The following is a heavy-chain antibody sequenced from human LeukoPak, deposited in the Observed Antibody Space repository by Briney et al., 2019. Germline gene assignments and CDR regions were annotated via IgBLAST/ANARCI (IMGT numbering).Heavy chain of an antibody. CDR3: ARGRRNWNYWSSNWFDP. V-gene: IGHV1-46*01. CDR2: INPSGGGT. D-gene: IGHD1-7*01. Sequence: ASVKVSCKASGYTFTNYYMHWVRQAPGQGLEWMGIINPSGGGTSYAQKFQGRLTMTRDTSISTAYMELSRLRSDDTAVYYCARGRRNWNYWSSNWFDPWGQGTLVTVSS. CDR1: GYTFTNYY. J-gene: IGHJ5*02.